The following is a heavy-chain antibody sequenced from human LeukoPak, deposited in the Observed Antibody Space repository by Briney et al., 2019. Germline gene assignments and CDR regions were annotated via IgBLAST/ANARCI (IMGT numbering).Heavy chain of an antibody. D-gene: IGHD3-3*01. Sequence: GGSLRLSCAASGSTFSSYAMSWVRQAPGKGLEWVSAISGSGGSTYYADSVKGRFTISRDNSKNTLYLQMNSLRAEDTAVYYCAKDPTRLIFGVVIPHSFDYWGQGTLVTVSS. CDR3: AKDPTRLIFGVVIPHSFDY. CDR1: GSTFSSYA. V-gene: IGHV3-23*01. CDR2: ISGSGGST. J-gene: IGHJ4*02.